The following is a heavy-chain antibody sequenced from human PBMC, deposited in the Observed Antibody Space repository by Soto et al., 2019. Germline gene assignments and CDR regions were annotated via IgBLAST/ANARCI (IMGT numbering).Heavy chain of an antibody. Sequence: PSETLSRTCTVSGGSLNSYYWSWIRQPPGKGLGWIGYIYYSGDTNYNPSLKSRFTISVYTSKNQFSLSLSSLTAADTAVYYCARDTRYGVLDYWGQGTLVTVSS. V-gene: IGHV4-59*01. CDR2: IYYSGDT. CDR1: GGSLNSYY. D-gene: IGHD4-17*01. J-gene: IGHJ4*02. CDR3: ARDTRYGVLDY.